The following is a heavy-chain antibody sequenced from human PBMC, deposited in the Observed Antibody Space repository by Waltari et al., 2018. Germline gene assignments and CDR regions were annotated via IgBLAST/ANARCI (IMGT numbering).Heavy chain of an antibody. CDR1: GYTLPGYY. CDR3: ARDLGSDYGNRDY. J-gene: IGHJ4*02. D-gene: IGHD4-17*01. V-gene: IGHV1-2*06. Sequence: QVHLVQSGAEVKKPGASVKVSCTASGYTLPGYYIQWVRRAPGQGLEWMGRINPNSGDTNYAQKFQGRVTLTRDTSINTAYMELSSLKSDDTAVYYCARDLGSDYGNRDYWGQGTLVTVPS. CDR2: INPNSGDT.